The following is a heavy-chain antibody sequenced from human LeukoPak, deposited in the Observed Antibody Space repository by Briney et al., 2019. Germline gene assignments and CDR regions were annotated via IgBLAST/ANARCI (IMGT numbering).Heavy chain of an antibody. CDR1: GLTFSSYP. V-gene: IGHV3-30-3*01. J-gene: IGHJ4*02. CDR3: ARWGFAPLDY. CDR2: ISYGGTNK. D-gene: IGHD3-10*01. Sequence: GGSLRLSCAASGLTFSSYPMHWVRQAPGKGLQWVAVISYGGTNKYYADSVKGRFSISRDVSRNTLFLQMNSLRAEDTAVYYCARWGFAPLDYWGQGTLVTVSS.